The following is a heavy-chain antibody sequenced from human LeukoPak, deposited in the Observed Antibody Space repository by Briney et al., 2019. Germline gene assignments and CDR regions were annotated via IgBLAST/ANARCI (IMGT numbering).Heavy chain of an antibody. D-gene: IGHD3-10*01. CDR3: ARHYYGSGSYSNWFDP. V-gene: IGHV4-34*01. Sequence: SETLSLTCAVYGGSFSGYYWSWIRQPPGKGLEWIGEINHSGSTNYNPSLKSRVTISVDTSKNQFSLELSSVTAADTAVYYCARHYYGSGSYSNWFDPWGQGTLVTVSS. CDR2: INHSGST. CDR1: GGSFSGYY. J-gene: IGHJ5*02.